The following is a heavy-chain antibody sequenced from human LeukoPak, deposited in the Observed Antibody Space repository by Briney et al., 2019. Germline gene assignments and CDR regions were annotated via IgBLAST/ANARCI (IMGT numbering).Heavy chain of an antibody. CDR3: AKDFWFGENYYMDV. V-gene: IGHV3-30*02. D-gene: IGHD3-10*01. Sequence: GGSLRLSCAASGFTFSSYGMHWVRQAPGKGLEWVAFIRYDGSNKYFAESVKGRFTISRDNSKNTLYLQMNSPRAEDTAVYYCAKDFWFGENYYMDVWGKGTTVTVSS. CDR2: IRYDGSNK. J-gene: IGHJ6*03. CDR1: GFTFSSYG.